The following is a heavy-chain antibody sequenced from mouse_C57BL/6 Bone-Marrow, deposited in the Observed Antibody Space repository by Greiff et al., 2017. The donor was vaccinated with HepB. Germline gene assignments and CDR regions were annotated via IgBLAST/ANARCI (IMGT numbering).Heavy chain of an antibody. CDR3: ARLLLRPRYFDV. V-gene: IGHV1-19*01. Sequence: VQLKQSGPVLVKPGASVKMSCKASGYTFTDYYMNWVKQSHGKSLEWIGVINPYNGGTSYNQKFKGKATLTVDKSSSTAYMELNSLTSEDSAVYYSARLLLRPRYFDVWGTGTTVTVAS. CDR1: GYTFTDYY. J-gene: IGHJ1*03. CDR2: INPYNGGT. D-gene: IGHD1-2*01.